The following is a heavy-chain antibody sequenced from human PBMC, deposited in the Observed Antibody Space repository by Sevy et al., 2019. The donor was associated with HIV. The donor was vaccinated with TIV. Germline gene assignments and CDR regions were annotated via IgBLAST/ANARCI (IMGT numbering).Heavy chain of an antibody. CDR3: ARETGSSHFDY. J-gene: IGHJ4*02. Sequence: GGSLRLSCAASGFTFSKYWMSWVRQAPGKGLEWVANINQDGSEKYYVDSVKGRFTISRDNGKNSLYLQMNSLRAGDTAVYYCARETGSSHFDYWGQGTLVTVSS. D-gene: IGHD3-10*01. CDR2: INQDGSEK. CDR1: GFTFSKYW. V-gene: IGHV3-7*01.